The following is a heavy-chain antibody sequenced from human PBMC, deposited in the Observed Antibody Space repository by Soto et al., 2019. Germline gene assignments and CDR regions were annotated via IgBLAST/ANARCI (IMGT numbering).Heavy chain of an antibody. J-gene: IGHJ4*02. CDR2: IYYSGST. V-gene: IGHV4-39*01. Sequence: SETLSLTCTVSGGSISSSIYYWGWIRQPPGKGLEWIGSIYYSGSTYYNPSLKSRVTISVDTSKNQFSLKLSSVTAADTAVYYCARPTGYSSGWYGYFDYWGQGTLVTVSS. D-gene: IGHD6-19*01. CDR3: ARPTGYSSGWYGYFDY. CDR1: GGSISSSIYY.